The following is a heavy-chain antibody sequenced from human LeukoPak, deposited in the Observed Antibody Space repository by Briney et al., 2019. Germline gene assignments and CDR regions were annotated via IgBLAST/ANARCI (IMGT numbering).Heavy chain of an antibody. CDR1: GFTFSSYA. J-gene: IGHJ4*02. D-gene: IGHD1-26*01. V-gene: IGHV3-23*01. CDR2: ISGSGGST. CDR3: AKLRYSGSYYGPSDY. Sequence: GGPLRLSCAASGFTFSSYAMSWVRQAPGKGLEWVSAISGSGGSTYYADSVKGRFTISRDNSKNTLYLQMNSLRAEDTAVYYCAKLRYSGSYYGPSDYWGQGTLVTVSS.